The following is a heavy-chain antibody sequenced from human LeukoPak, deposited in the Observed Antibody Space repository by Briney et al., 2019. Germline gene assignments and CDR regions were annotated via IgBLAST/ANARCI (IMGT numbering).Heavy chain of an antibody. CDR2: INPNSGGT. V-gene: IGHV1-2*02. D-gene: IGHD1-26*01. CDR3: AREGDRIAGATTGAFDI. CDR1: GYTFTGYY. J-gene: IGHJ3*02. Sequence: ASVKVSCKASGYTFTGYYTHWVRQAPGQGPEWMGWINPNSGGTNYAQKFQGRVTMTRDTSISTAYMELSRLRSDDTAVYYCAREGDRIAGATTGAFDIWGQGTMVTVSS.